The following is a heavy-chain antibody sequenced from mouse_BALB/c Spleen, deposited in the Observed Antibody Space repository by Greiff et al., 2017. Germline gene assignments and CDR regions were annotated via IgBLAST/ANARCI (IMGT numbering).Heavy chain of an antibody. J-gene: IGHJ2*01. CDR3: ARSPGNYVLDY. CDR2: ISYSGST. V-gene: IGHV3-2*02. Sequence: VQLKESGPGLVKPSQSLSLTCTVTGYSITSDYAWNWIRQFPGNKLEWMGYISYSGSTSYNPSLKSRISITRDTSKNQFFLQLNSVTTEDTATYYCARSPGNYVLDYWGQGTTLTVSS. CDR1: GYSITSDYA. D-gene: IGHD2-1*01.